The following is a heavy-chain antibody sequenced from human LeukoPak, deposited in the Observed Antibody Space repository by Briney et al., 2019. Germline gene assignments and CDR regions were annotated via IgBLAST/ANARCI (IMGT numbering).Heavy chain of an antibody. Sequence: GASVKVSCKASGYTFTSYGISWVRQAPGQGLEWMGWISAYNGNTNYAQKLQSRVTMTTDTSTSTAYMELRSLRSDDTAVYYCARSECSSTSCYDQGDYWGQGTLVTVSS. J-gene: IGHJ4*02. CDR2: ISAYNGNT. CDR3: ARSECSSTSCYDQGDY. D-gene: IGHD2-2*01. CDR1: GYTFTSYG. V-gene: IGHV1-18*01.